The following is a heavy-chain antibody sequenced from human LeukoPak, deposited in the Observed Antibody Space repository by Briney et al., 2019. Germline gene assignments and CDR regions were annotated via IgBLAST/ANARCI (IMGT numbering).Heavy chain of an antibody. CDR3: ARVVGIVVVTAIDY. Sequence: ASVKVSCKASGYTFTSYAMHWVRQAPGQRLEWMGWINAGNGNTKYSQKFQGRVTITWDTSASTAYMELSSLRSEDTAVYYCARVVGIVVVTAIDYWGQGTLVTVSS. D-gene: IGHD2-21*02. CDR2: INAGNGNT. V-gene: IGHV1-3*01. J-gene: IGHJ4*02. CDR1: GYTFTSYA.